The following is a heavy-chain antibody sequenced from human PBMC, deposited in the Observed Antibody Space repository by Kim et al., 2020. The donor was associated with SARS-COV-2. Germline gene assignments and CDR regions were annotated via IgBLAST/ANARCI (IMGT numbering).Heavy chain of an antibody. CDR2: IYHSGST. CDR3: ARLTRAAAGSPFDY. V-gene: IGHV4-4*02. J-gene: IGHJ4*02. CDR1: GGSISSSNW. D-gene: IGHD6-13*01. Sequence: SETLSLTCAVSGGSISSSNWWSWVRQPPGKGLEWIGEIYHSGSTNYNPSLKSRVTISVDKSKNQFSLKLSSVTAADTAVYYCARLTRAAAGSPFDYWGQGTLVTVSS.